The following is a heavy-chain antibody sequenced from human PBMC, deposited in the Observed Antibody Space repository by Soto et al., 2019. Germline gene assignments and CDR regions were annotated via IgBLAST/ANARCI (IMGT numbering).Heavy chain of an antibody. D-gene: IGHD6-19*01. J-gene: IGHJ3*02. CDR1: GFTFSNYW. Sequence: PGGSLRLSCAASGFTFSNYWMHWVRQAPGKGLEWVSGISWNSGSIGYADSVKGRFTISRDNAKNSLYLQMNSLRAEDTALYYCAIWGGWSPWGAFDIWGQGTMVTVSS. CDR3: AIWGGWSPWGAFDI. CDR2: ISWNSGSI. V-gene: IGHV3-9*01.